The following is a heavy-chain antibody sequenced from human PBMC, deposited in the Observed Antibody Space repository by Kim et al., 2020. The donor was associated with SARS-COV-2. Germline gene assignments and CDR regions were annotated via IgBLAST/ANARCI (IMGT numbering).Heavy chain of an antibody. V-gene: IGHV3-30-3*01. Sequence: GGSLRLSCAASGFTFSSYAMHWVRQAPGKGLEWVAVISYDGSNKYYADSVKGRFTISRDNSKNTLYLQMNSLRAEDTAVYYCAREGGQGGWFDPWGQGTLVTVSS. CDR1: GFTFSSYA. CDR2: ISYDGSNK. CDR3: AREGGQGGWFDP. D-gene: IGHD3-16*01. J-gene: IGHJ5*02.